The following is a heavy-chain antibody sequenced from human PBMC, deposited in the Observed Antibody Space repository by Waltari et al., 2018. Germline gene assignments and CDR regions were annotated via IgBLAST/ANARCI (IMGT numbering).Heavy chain of an antibody. CDR3: ARDLDDFWSGYPPRSWFDP. CDR1: GGPISSYY. D-gene: IGHD3-3*01. Sequence: QVQLQESGPGLVKPSETLSLTCPVSGGPISSYYWSWIRQPPGKGLEWIGYIYYSGSTNYNPSLKSRVTISVDTSKNQFSLKLSSVTAADTAVYYCARDLDDFWSGYPPRSWFDPWGQGTLVTVSS. J-gene: IGHJ5*02. CDR2: IYYSGST. V-gene: IGHV4-59*01.